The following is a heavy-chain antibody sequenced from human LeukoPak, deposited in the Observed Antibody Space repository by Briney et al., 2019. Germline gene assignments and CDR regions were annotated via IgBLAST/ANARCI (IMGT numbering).Heavy chain of an antibody. CDR2: INPNSGGT. CDR1: GYTFTGYY. V-gene: IGHV1-2*02. D-gene: IGHD2-2*01. CDR3: ARDRGIVIPAANWFDP. J-gene: IGHJ5*02. Sequence: ASVKVSCKASGYTFTGYYIHWVRQAPGQGLEWMGWINPNSGGTNYAQKFQGRVTMTRDTSISTAYMEVSSLKSDDTAVYYCARDRGIVIPAANWFDPWGQGTLVTVSS.